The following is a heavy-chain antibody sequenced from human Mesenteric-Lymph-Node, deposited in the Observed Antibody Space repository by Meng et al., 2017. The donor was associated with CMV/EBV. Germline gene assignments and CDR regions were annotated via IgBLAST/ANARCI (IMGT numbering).Heavy chain of an antibody. V-gene: IGHV3-66*02. CDR2: IYTGGST. D-gene: IGHD3-3*01. J-gene: IGHJ4*02. Sequence: GGSLRLSCAASGATVSSDYMRWVRQAPGKGLGWVAVIYTGGSTYYADSVKGRFTISRDNSKNTLYLQMNSLKAEDTAVYFCTRGSITIFDWGQGTLVTVSS. CDR3: TRGSITIFD. CDR1: GATVSSDY.